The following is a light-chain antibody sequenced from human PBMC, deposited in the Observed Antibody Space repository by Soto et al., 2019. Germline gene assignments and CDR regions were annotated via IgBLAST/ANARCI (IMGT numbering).Light chain of an antibody. J-gene: IGKJ1*01. V-gene: IGKV3-15*01. CDR3: QQYHDWPLT. Sequence: EIVMTQSPATLSVSPGESATLSCRASQSVSSHLAWYRQEPGQAPRLLVYAGSTGATGVPARFRGSGSGTEFTLTISSLQSEDFAVYFCQQYHDWPLTFGQGSRVEIK. CDR1: QSVSSH. CDR2: AGS.